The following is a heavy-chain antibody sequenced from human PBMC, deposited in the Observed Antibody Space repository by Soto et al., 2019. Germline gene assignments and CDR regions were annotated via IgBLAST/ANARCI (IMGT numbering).Heavy chain of an antibody. CDR3: AKSDGCGGGACYTGTYYYFDV. CDR2: ISSTTNYI. Sequence: EVQLVESGGGLVKPGGSLRLSCAASGFTFTRYSMNWVRQAPGKGLEWVSSISSTTNYIYYGDSMKGRFTISRDNAKNSLYLEMNSLRAEDTAVYYCAKSDGCGGGACYTGTYYYFDVWGRGTLVTVSS. V-gene: IGHV3-21*06. CDR1: GFTFTRYS. J-gene: IGHJ2*01. D-gene: IGHD3-16*02.